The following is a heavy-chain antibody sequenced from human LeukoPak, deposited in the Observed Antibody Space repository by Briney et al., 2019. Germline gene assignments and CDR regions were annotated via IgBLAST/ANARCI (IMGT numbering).Heavy chain of an antibody. CDR3: AREFTLVRGVIINYFDY. CDR1: SGSISSTSYY. CDR2: IIYSGNT. J-gene: IGHJ4*02. Sequence: SETLSLTCTASSGSISSTSYYWGWIRQPPGRGLEWIGGIIYSGNTYYNPSLKSRVTISVDTTKNQFSLKLTSVTAADTAVYFCAREFTLVRGVIINYFDYWGQGTLVTVSS. D-gene: IGHD3-10*01. V-gene: IGHV4-39*02.